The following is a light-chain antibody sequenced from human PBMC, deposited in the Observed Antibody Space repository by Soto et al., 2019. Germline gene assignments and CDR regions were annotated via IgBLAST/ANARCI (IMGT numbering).Light chain of an antibody. CDR2: DND. CDR1: SSNIGRNY. V-gene: IGLV1-51*01. J-gene: IGLJ2*01. Sequence: QSVLTQPPSVSAAPGQKVTISCSGTSSNIGRNYAAWYQQLPGTAPKLLIYDNDKRPSGIPDRFSGSKSGTSATLGITGLQTGDEADYYCGTWDSSLSDAVVFGEGTKVTVL. CDR3: GTWDSSLSDAVV.